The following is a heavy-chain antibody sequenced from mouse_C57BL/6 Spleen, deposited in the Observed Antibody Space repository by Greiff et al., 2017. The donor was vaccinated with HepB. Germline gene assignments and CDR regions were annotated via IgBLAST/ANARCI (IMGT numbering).Heavy chain of an antibody. CDR3: AREGTLCYFDY. CDR2: ISYDGSN. D-gene: IGHD1-1*01. J-gene: IGHJ2*01. V-gene: IGHV3-6*01. Sequence: ESGPGLVKPSQSLSLTCSVTGYSITSGYYWNWIRQFPGNKLEWMGYISYDGSNNYNPSLKNRISITRDTSKNQFFLKLNSVTTEDTATYYCAREGTLCYFDYWGQGTTLTVSS. CDR1: GYSITSGYY.